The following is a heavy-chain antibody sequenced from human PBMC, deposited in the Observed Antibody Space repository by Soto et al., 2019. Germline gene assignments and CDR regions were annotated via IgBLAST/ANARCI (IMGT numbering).Heavy chain of an antibody. Sequence: QVQLVQSGAEVKKPGASVKVSCKASGYTFTSYGISWVRQAPGQGLEWMGWISAYNGNTNYAQKLQGRVTMTTDTSTSTAYMELRSLRSDDTAVYYCARSPIAAAGHIYYYYYGMDVWGQGTTVTVSS. CDR2: ISAYNGNT. D-gene: IGHD6-13*01. CDR1: GYTFTSYG. J-gene: IGHJ6*02. CDR3: ARSPIAAAGHIYYYYYGMDV. V-gene: IGHV1-18*01.